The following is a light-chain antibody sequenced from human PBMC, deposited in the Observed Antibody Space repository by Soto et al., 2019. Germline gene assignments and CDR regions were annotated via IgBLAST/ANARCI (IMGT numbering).Light chain of an antibody. V-gene: IGKV3-20*01. Sequence: EIGLRQSPATLSLSPGERATLSCRASQSVSSSYLAWYQQKPGQAPRLLIYGASSRATGIPDRFSGSGSGTDFTLTISRLEPEDFAVYYCQQYGSSPWTFGQGTKVDIK. CDR2: GAS. J-gene: IGKJ1*01. CDR1: QSVSSSY. CDR3: QQYGSSPWT.